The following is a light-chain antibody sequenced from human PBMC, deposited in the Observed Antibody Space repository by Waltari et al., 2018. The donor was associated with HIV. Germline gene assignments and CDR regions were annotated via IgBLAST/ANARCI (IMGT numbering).Light chain of an antibody. Sequence: EIVLTQSPGTLSLSPGDRATLSCRASQIVGGNSLAWYQKKPGQAPRLLIYGPSTRAAGIPDRFSGSGYETDFTLTISRLEPEDCAVYYCQQYGSSEGFTFGPGTRVDI. CDR2: GPS. CDR3: QQYGSSEGFT. CDR1: QIVGGNS. V-gene: IGKV3-20*01. J-gene: IGKJ3*01.